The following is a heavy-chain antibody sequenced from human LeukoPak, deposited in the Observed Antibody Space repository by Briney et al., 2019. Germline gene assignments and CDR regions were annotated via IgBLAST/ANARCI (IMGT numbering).Heavy chain of an antibody. Sequence: GGSLRLSCIGSGFTFSTHWMSWVRQAPGKGLEWVANIGEDGSEIYYVDSVKGRFTTFRDNAENSVYLQMNSLRDEDTAVYYCARGWSYHDSWGQGTLVTVSS. J-gene: IGHJ4*02. CDR2: IGEDGSEI. D-gene: IGHD3-10*01. CDR1: GFTFSTHW. CDR3: ARGWSYHDS. V-gene: IGHV3-7*04.